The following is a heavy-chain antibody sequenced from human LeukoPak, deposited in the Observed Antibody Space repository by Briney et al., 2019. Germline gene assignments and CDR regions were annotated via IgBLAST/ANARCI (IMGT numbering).Heavy chain of an antibody. CDR1: GFTFTFYT. J-gene: IGHJ3*02. V-gene: IGHV3-21*01. Sequence: GGSLRLSCAASGFTFTFYTMTWVRQAPGKGLEWVSSISTSSTYIYYADSLKGRFTISRDNAKNSLSLQMNSLRAEDTAVYYCARDDDYYDISGYFGAFDMWGQGTMVTVSS. CDR3: ARDDDYYDISGYFGAFDM. D-gene: IGHD3-22*01. CDR2: ISTSSTYI.